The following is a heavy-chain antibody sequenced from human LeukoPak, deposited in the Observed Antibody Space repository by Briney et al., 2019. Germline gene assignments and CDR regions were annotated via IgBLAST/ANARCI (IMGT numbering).Heavy chain of an antibody. D-gene: IGHD3-10*01. Sequence: GASVKVSCKASGGTFSSYAISWVRQAPGQGLEWMGGIIPIFGTANYAQKFQGRVTITADESTSTAYMELSSLRSEDTAVYYCARGVHPLSNLGDAFDIWGQGTMVTVSS. J-gene: IGHJ3*02. CDR3: ARGVHPLSNLGDAFDI. CDR1: GGTFSSYA. V-gene: IGHV1-69*13. CDR2: IIPIFGTA.